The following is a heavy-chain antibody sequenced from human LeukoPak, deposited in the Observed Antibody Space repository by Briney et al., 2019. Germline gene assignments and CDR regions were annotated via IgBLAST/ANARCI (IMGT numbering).Heavy chain of an antibody. Sequence: GGSLRLSCAASGXTFSRHSMNWVRQAPGKGLEWVSYISSGSSYIYYADSVKGRFTISRDNAENSLYLQMNSLRGEDTAVYYCARGGLNYADASDIWGQGTMVTVSS. V-gene: IGHV3-21*01. D-gene: IGHD4-11*01. CDR2: ISSGSSYI. J-gene: IGHJ3*02. CDR1: GXTFSRHS. CDR3: ARGGLNYADASDI.